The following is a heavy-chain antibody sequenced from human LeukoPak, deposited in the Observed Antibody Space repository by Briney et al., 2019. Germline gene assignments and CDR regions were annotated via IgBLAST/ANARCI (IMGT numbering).Heavy chain of an antibody. CDR2: IWSDGTEK. CDR1: GFSYSHYG. Sequence: GGSLRHSLASSGFSYSHYGMHWVRQVPGKGLEWVAVIWSDGTEKYYGDAVKGRFTISRDNSMKTLYLQMNSLRGHDTAVYYCAKDAQRGFDYSNSLESWGQGTLVTVSS. J-gene: IGHJ5*01. D-gene: IGHD4-11*01. CDR3: AKDAQRGFDYSNSLES. V-gene: IGHV3-33*06.